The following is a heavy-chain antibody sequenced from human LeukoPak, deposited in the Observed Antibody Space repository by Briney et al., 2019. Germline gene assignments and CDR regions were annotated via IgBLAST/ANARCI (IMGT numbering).Heavy chain of an antibody. V-gene: IGHV4-61*02. J-gene: IGHJ3*02. Sequence: SETLSLTCAVSGASISTGVYYWSWIRQPAGKGLEWIGRISSSGSTNYNPSLKSRVTISVDTSKNQFSLKLSSVTAADTAVYFCARGPYSYDSSGAFDIWGQGTMVTVSS. D-gene: IGHD3-22*01. CDR3: ARGPYSYDSSGAFDI. CDR2: ISSSGST. CDR1: GASISTGVYY.